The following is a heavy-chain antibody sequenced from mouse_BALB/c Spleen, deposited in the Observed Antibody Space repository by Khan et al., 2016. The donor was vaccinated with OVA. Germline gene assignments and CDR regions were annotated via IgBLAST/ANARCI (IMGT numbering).Heavy chain of an antibody. D-gene: IGHD2-14*01. J-gene: IGHJ2*01. V-gene: IGHV1-87*01. CDR2: IYPGDGDT. CDR3: ARYRYEYFDY. Sequence: QVQLQQSGAELARPGASVKLSCKASGYTFTTYWMQWVKQRPGQGLEWIGTIYPGDGDTRYTQNFKDKATLTADKSSSTAYMQLSSLASEDSAVYYCARYRYEYFDYGGQGTTLTVAS. CDR1: GYTFTTYW.